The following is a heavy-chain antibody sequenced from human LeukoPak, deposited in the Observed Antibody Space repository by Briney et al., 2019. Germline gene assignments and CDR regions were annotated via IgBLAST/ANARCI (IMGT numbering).Heavy chain of an antibody. Sequence: SETLSLTCTVSGGSISSGSYYWSWIRQPAGKGLEWIGRIYTSGSTNYNPSPKSRVTISVDTSKNQFSLKLSSVTAADTAVYYCARAPRPWNDFDYWGQGTLVTVSS. CDR2: IYTSGST. J-gene: IGHJ4*02. D-gene: IGHD1-1*01. V-gene: IGHV4-61*02. CDR1: GGSISSGSYY. CDR3: ARAPRPWNDFDY.